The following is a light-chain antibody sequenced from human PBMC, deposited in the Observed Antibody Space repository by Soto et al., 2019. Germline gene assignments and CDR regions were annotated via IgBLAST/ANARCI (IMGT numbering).Light chain of an antibody. Sequence: DIQMTQSPSSLSASVGDRVTITFRASQDISNYLAWYQQKPGKVPKLLIYAAFTLHSGVASRFSGSGSGTDFTLTISGLQPEDVANYYCQNYNGAPWTFGQGTKVEIE. CDR3: QNYNGAPWT. CDR2: AAF. J-gene: IGKJ1*01. V-gene: IGKV1-27*01. CDR1: QDISNY.